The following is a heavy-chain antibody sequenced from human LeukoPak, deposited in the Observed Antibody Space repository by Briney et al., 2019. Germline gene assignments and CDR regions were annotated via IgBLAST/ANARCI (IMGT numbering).Heavy chain of an antibody. Sequence: GRSLRLSCAASGFTFSSYGMHWVRQAPGKGLEWVAVIWYDGSNKYYADSVKGRFTISRDNSKNTLYLQMNSLRAEDTAVYYCARDLGFDWLNWFEPWGQGTLVTVSS. V-gene: IGHV3-33*01. D-gene: IGHD3-9*01. CDR2: IWYDGSNK. J-gene: IGHJ5*02. CDR3: ARDLGFDWLNWFEP. CDR1: GFTFSSYG.